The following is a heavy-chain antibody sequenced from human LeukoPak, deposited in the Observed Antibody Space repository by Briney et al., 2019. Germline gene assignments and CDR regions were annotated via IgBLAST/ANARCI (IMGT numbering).Heavy chain of an antibody. Sequence: NASETLSLTCTVSGGSISSYYWSWIRQPPGKGLKCIGYIYYSGSTNYNPSLKSRVTISVDTSKNQFSLKLSSVTAADTAVYYCAREGYYYDSSGSRHFDYWGRGTLVTVSS. CDR2: IYYSGST. J-gene: IGHJ4*02. CDR3: AREGYYYDSSGSRHFDY. V-gene: IGHV4-59*01. CDR1: GGSISSYY. D-gene: IGHD3-22*01.